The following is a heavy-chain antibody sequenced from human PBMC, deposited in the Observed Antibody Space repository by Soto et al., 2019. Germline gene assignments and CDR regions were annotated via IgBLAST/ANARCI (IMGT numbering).Heavy chain of an antibody. CDR3: GAVASSADFYGKDV. CDR1: GGSSSSYY. J-gene: IGHJ6*02. D-gene: IGHD6-19*01. V-gene: IGHV4-34*01. CDR2: VYHSGGA. Sequence: SETLSLTCAVYGGSSSSYYWSWIRRPPGKGLEWIGEVYHSGGANYNPSLKSRVTISEDTSKNQFSLKLKSVTAADTAVYYCGAVASSADFYGKDVWGQGTTVTVPS.